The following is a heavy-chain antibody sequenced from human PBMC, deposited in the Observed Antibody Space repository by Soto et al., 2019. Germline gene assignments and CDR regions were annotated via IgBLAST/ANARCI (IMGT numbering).Heavy chain of an antibody. CDR3: ATTFYYNGYFDP. CDR2: IYLSDSDT. D-gene: IGHD1-26*01. V-gene: IGHV5-51*01. J-gene: IGHJ5*02. CDR1: GYSLTTYW. Sequence: PGESLKISCKTSGYSLTTYWFTWVRQMPGKGLEWMGIIYLSDSDTIYSPSAQGHFTISADKSIKTAYLQWSSLKASDTAIYYCATTFYYNGYFDPWGQGTQVTVSS.